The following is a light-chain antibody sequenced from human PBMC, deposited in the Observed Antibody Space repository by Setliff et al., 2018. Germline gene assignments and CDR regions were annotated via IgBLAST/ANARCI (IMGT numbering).Light chain of an antibody. CDR2: RSD. V-gene: IGLV1-47*01. CDR1: GSNIGNNY. J-gene: IGLJ2*01. Sequence: QSALTQPPSVSGTPGQRVSISCSGSGSNIGNNYVCWYQRLPGAAPKLLVHRSDQRPSGVPDRFSGSKSGTSASLTISGLRSEDEADYFCAAWDASLSGPVFGGGT. CDR3: AAWDASLSGPV.